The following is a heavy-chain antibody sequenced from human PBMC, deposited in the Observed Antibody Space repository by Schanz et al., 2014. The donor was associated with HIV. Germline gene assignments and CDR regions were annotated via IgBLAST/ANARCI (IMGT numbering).Heavy chain of an antibody. CDR3: ARDADLNELWPRDYYHYTMDV. CDR2: IDPNSGGT. Sequence: QVQLVQSGAEVKKPGASVKVSCQASGYTFTDYYVHWVRQAPGQGLELMGWIDPNSGGTNSAQKFHDRVTMTRNTSISTASMELSRLRSDDTAVYYCARDADLNELWPRDYYHYTMDVWGQGTTVTVSS. D-gene: IGHD5-18*01. V-gene: IGHV1-2*02. J-gene: IGHJ6*02. CDR1: GYTFTDYY.